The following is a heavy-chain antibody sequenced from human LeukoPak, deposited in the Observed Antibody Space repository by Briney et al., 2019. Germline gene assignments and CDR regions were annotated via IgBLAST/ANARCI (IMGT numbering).Heavy chain of an antibody. V-gene: IGHV3-48*02. Sequence: GGSLRLSCAASGFTFSTYSMKWVRQAPGKGLEWVSYISGSSGTIYYADSVKGRFTISRDNDKNSLYLQMNSLRDEDTAVYYCARDQSDYYGSGSYSEGSYWGQGTLVTVSS. J-gene: IGHJ4*02. CDR2: ISGSSGTI. D-gene: IGHD3-10*01. CDR3: ARDQSDYYGSGSYSEGSY. CDR1: GFTFSTYS.